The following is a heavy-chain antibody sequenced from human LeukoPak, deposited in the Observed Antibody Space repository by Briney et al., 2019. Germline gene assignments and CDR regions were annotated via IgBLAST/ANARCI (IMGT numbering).Heavy chain of an antibody. CDR1: GFTFSCYA. CDR2: ISGSGGST. D-gene: IGHD3-10*01. CDR3: AKDPTYGSGRPNWFDP. Sequence: PGGSLRLSCAASGFTFSCYAMNWVRQAPGKGREWVSAISGSGGSTYYADSVKGRFTISRDNSKNTLYLQMNSLRAEDTAVYYCAKDPTYGSGRPNWFDPWGQGTLVTVSS. J-gene: IGHJ5*02. V-gene: IGHV3-23*01.